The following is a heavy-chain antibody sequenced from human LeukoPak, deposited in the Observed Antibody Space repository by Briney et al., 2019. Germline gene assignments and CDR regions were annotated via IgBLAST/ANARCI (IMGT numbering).Heavy chain of an antibody. V-gene: IGHV3-48*03. CDR1: GFTSSCYE. CDR3: ARGGYGDSLEPDRPDDY. J-gene: IGHJ4*02. D-gene: IGHD4-17*01. CDR2: ITSSCGTI. Sequence: PGGPKRLSCAASGFTSSCYEMNGVRMAPRKGLEWVSYITSSCGTIYYADFQERRSTTSRDNAKNSLYLQMKSLRAEDTAVYYCARGGYGDSLEPDRPDDYWGQGTLVTVSS.